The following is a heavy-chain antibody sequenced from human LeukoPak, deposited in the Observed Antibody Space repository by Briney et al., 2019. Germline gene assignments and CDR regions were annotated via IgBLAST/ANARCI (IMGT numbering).Heavy chain of an antibody. CDR3: VKDWREDSNCGNDCLQY. J-gene: IGHJ4*02. CDR2: ISGSGGDT. V-gene: IGHV3-23*01. CDR1: GFTFSTYA. D-gene: IGHD2-21*01. Sequence: LGGSLRLSCVASGFTFSTYAMTWVRQAPGKGLEWVSSISGSGGDTYYADSVRGRFTISRDISKNTVFLHMNSLRAEDTAVYYCVKDWREDSNCGNDCLQYWGQGTLVTVSS.